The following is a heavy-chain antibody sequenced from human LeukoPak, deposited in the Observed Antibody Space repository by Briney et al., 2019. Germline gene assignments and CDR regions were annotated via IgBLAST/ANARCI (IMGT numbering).Heavy chain of an antibody. Sequence: GGSLRLSCAASGFTFSTYWMSWVRQAPGKGLEWVSSISSSSSYIYYADSVKGRFTISRDNAKNSLYLQMNSLRAEDTAVYYCASGLVDTAMPSYYMDVWGKGTTVTVSS. D-gene: IGHD5-18*01. V-gene: IGHV3-21*01. J-gene: IGHJ6*03. CDR1: GFTFSTYW. CDR2: ISSSSSYI. CDR3: ASGLVDTAMPSYYMDV.